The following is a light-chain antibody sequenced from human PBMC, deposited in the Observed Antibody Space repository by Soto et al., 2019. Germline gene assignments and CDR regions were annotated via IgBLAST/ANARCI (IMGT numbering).Light chain of an antibody. V-gene: IGKV2-28*01. J-gene: IGKJ1*01. CDR3: MQALQSPRT. CDR1: QSLLHSNGYKF. CDR2: LAS. Sequence: DIVITQSPLSLPVMHVDPASISFMSSQSLLHSNGYKFLDWYLQRPGQSPQLLIYLASNRSSGVPDRFSGSGSGTDFTLKISRVEAEDVGVYYCMQALQSPRTCGQGTKGDIK.